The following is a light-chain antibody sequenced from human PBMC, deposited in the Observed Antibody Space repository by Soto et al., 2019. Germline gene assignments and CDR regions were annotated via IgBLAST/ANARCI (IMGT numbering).Light chain of an antibody. CDR3: QQYKDWPPLT. Sequence: EIAMTQSPVTLSASPGERVTLSCRASQSVNINLAWYQQRHGQAPRVLIYGASNRASGIPDKFSGSGSGTDFTLTISSLEPDDFALYFCQQYKDWPPLTFGGGTRVEIK. CDR2: GAS. V-gene: IGKV3D-15*01. J-gene: IGKJ4*01. CDR1: QSVNIN.